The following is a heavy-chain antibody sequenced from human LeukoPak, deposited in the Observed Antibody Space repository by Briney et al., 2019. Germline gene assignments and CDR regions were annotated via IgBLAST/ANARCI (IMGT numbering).Heavy chain of an antibody. CDR3: ARAGASEWELGYY. D-gene: IGHD1-26*01. J-gene: IGHJ4*02. CDR2: ISSSGSTI. Sequence: PGGSLRLSCAASGFTFSSYEMNWVRQAPGKGLEWVSYISSSGSTIYYADSVKGRFTISRDNAKNSLYLQMNSLRAEDTAVYYCARAGASEWELGYYWGQGTLVTVSS. V-gene: IGHV3-48*03. CDR1: GFTFSSYE.